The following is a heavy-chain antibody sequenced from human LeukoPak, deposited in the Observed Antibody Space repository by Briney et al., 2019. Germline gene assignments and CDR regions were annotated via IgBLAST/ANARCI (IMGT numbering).Heavy chain of an antibody. CDR2: IRYDGSNK. V-gene: IGHV3-30*02. CDR1: GFTFSSYG. J-gene: IGHJ4*02. CDR3: AKGGLGISYYFDY. Sequence: GGSLRLSCAASGFTFSSYGMHWVRQAPGKGLEWVAFIRYDGSNKYYADSVKGRFTISRDNSKNTLYLQMNSLRAEDTAVYYCAKGGLGISYYFDYWDQGTLVTVSS. D-gene: IGHD7-27*01.